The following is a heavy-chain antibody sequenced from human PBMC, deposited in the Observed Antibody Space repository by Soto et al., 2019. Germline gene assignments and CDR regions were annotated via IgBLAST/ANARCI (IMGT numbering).Heavy chain of an antibody. CDR1: GGSFSGYY. Sequence: SETLSLTCAVYGGSFSGYYWSWILQPPGKGLEWIGEINHSGSTNYKPSLKSRVTISVDTTQKQFYLKLRSVPAADTAVYYGPRDPTGTPLGWGQGTLVTVSS. CDR3: PRDPTGTPLG. V-gene: IGHV4-34*01. D-gene: IGHD1-1*01. CDR2: INHSGST. J-gene: IGHJ4*02.